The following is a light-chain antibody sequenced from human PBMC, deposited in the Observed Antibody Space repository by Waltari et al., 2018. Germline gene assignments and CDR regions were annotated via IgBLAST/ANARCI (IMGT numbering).Light chain of an antibody. J-gene: IGKJ4*01. V-gene: IGKV3-11*01. CDR1: QSINRD. CDR2: DAS. Sequence: EIVLTQSPATLSLSPGERATLSCRASQSINRDLAWYQQPPGKPPRLLIYDASKRATGIPARFSGSGSGTDFTLTISSLEPEDVAVYYCQQRTNSFVGGTKVEIK. CDR3: QQRTNS.